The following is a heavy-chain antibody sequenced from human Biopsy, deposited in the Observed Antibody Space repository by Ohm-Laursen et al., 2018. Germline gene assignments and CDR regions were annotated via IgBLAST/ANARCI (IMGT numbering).Heavy chain of an antibody. CDR3: ARGTGRYYVYGAFDI. CDR2: IYTSGSP. D-gene: IGHD1-26*01. J-gene: IGHJ3*02. CDR1: GDSINNYY. Sequence: TLSLTCTVSGDSINNYYWSWIRQPAGKGLEWIGRIYTSGSPNYNLSLESRVTMSVDTAKNQFSLNLRSVTAADTAVYYCARGTGRYYVYGAFDIWGQGTVVTVSS. V-gene: IGHV4-4*07.